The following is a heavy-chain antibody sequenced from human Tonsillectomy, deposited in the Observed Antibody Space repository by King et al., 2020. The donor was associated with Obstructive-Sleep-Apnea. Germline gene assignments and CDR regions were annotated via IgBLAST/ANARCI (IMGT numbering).Heavy chain of an antibody. CDR2: ISYDGHKI. V-gene: IGHV3-30*04. D-gene: IGHD3-22*01. J-gene: IGHJ4*02. CDR3: ARAAYDNSGPPVDY. CDR1: GFIFRSYA. Sequence: VQFVESGGGVVQPGRSLRLSCAASGFIFRSYAMHWVRQAPGKGLEWLTVISYDGHKIYYADSVKGRFTISRDNSKNTVYLHMNSLRAEDTAVYICARAAYDNSGPPVDYWGQGTLVTVSS.